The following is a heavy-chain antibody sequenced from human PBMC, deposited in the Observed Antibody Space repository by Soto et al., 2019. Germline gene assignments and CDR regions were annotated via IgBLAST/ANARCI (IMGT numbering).Heavy chain of an antibody. CDR1: GFTLSYYG. V-gene: IGHV3-23*01. J-gene: IGHJ4*02. D-gene: IGHD6-6*01. CDR2: VSPNGQGI. CDR3: AKGREYPRDYFHY. Sequence: EVQLLESGGGLVQPGGSLRLSCAVSGFTLSYYGMSCVRQAPGKGLEWVSAVSPNGQGIYYADSVRGRFTISRDISKNTVFLHMDSLRAEDTAVYYCAKGREYPRDYFHYWGQGTLVTVSS.